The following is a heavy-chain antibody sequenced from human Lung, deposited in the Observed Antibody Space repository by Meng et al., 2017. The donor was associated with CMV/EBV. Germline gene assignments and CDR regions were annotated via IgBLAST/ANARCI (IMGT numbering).Heavy chain of an antibody. D-gene: IGHD3-10*01. CDR1: GDATSSGGYY. V-gene: IGHV4-31*03. J-gene: IGHJ5*02. Sequence: VHLQGGGRGLGEHSQTRSVTCTVSGDATSSGGYYWSWIRQRPGKGLEGMGYIHSSGSTYYNPYLRSRLTISVDTSKNQFSLKLSSVTASDTAVYYCARASYGSGSPLGESWFDPWGQGTLVTVSS. CDR2: IHSSGST. CDR3: ARASYGSGSPLGESWFDP.